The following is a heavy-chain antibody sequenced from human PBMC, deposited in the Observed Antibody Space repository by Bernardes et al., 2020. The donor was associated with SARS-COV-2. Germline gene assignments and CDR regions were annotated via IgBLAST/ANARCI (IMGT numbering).Heavy chain of an antibody. D-gene: IGHD6-19*01. CDR3: AYSRHSNGWGSFDN. V-gene: IGHV2-5*02. Sequence: SGNTLSKPTQTLTLTCPLSLFSLSHRGVGVGWIRQPPGKALEWLALIYWDDDKRYRPSLKRRLTITKDTSKNQVVLTMTNMDPVDTATYYWAYSRHSNGWGSFDNCGQGTLVTVSS. J-gene: IGHJ4*02. CDR2: IYWDDDK. CDR1: LFSLSHRGVG.